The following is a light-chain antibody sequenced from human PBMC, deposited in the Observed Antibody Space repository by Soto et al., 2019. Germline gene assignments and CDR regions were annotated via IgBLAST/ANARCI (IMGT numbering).Light chain of an antibody. CDR1: SRDVGSYNL. Sequence: QSLLTQPASLSGSPGQSITISCPGTSRDVGSYNLVSWYQQHPGKAPKLMIYEVSKRPSGVSNRFSGSKSGNTASLTISGLQAEDEADYYCCSYAGSSTFAVFGTGTKVTVL. J-gene: IGLJ1*01. CDR3: CSYAGSSTFAV. V-gene: IGLV2-23*02. CDR2: EVS.